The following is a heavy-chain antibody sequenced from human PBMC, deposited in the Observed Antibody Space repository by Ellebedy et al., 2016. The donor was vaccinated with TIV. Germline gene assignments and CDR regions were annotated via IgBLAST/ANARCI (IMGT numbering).Heavy chain of an antibody. V-gene: IGHV4-59*01. J-gene: IGHJ4*02. Sequence: MPSETLSLTCSVSDGYISSFYWNWIRQSPGKGLEWIGHIYYGGKTDYNPALKSRVAITVDTSKNQFSLNLTSVTAADTAVYYCARVHGSGSYYFTFWGQGTPVTVSS. D-gene: IGHD3-10*01. CDR3: ARVHGSGSYYFTF. CDR2: IYYGGKT. CDR1: DGYISSFY.